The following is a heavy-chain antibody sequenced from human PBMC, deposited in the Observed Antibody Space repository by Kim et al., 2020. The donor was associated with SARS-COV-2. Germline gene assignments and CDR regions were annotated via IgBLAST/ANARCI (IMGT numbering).Heavy chain of an antibody. CDR2: IVVGSGNT. V-gene: IGHV1-58*01. CDR3: AATLHYCSGVDCGTQHYYYGMDV. Sequence: SVKVSCKASGFTFTSSAVQWVRQARGQRLEWIGWIVVGSGNTNYAQKFQERVTITMDMSTSTAYMELNSLRSEDTAVYYCAATLHYCSGVDCGTQHYYYGMDVWGQGTTVIVSS. J-gene: IGHJ6*02. D-gene: IGHD2-15*01. CDR1: GFTFTSSA.